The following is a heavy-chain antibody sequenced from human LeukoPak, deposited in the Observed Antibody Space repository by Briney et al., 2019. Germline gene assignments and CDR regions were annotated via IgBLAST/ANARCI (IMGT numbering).Heavy chain of an antibody. CDR2: ISRYGDTI. CDR1: GFTFSDYY. CDR3: AKVMPPGRIRFYSYYMDV. Sequence: PGGSLRLSCAASGFTFSDYYMSWIRQAPGKGLEWVSYISRYGDTIYYADSVKGRFTISRDNAKNSLYLQMNSLRTEDTAVYYCAKVMPPGRIRFYSYYMDVWGKGTTVTVS. V-gene: IGHV3-11*01. J-gene: IGHJ6*03. D-gene: IGHD2-15*01.